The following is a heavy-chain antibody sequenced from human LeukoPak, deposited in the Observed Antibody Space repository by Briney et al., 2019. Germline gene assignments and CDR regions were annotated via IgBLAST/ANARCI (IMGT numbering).Heavy chain of an antibody. CDR2: ISAYNGVT. CDR1: GYTFTSYY. V-gene: IGHV1-18*04. Sequence: GASVKVSCKASGYTFTSYYMHWVRQAPGQGLEWMGWISAYNGVTNYAQKFQGRVTMTTDTSTTTASMELRSLRFDDTALYFCARLSSSGWPLEVFDYWGQGTLVTVSS. J-gene: IGHJ4*02. CDR3: ARLSSSGWPLEVFDY. D-gene: IGHD6-19*01.